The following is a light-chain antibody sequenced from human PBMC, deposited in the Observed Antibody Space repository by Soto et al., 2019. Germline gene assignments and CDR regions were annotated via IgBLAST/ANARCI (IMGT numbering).Light chain of an antibody. V-gene: IGLV2-23*03. Sequence: QSALTQPASVSGSPGQWITISCTGTSSDVGSYNLVSWYQQHPGKAPKLMIYEGSKRPSGVSNRFSGSKSGNTASLTISGLQAEDEADYYCCSYAGSSTVFGTGTKLTVL. CDR2: EGS. CDR1: SSDVGSYNL. J-gene: IGLJ1*01. CDR3: CSYAGSSTV.